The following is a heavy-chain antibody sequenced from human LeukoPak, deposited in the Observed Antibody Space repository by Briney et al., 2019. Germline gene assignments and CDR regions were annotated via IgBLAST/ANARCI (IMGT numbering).Heavy chain of an antibody. J-gene: IGHJ3*02. V-gene: IGHV3-7*01. D-gene: IGHD5-12*01. CDR1: GFTFSSYW. CDR2: IKQDGSEK. CDR3: ARGGSGYGRAFDI. Sequence: GGSLRLSCAASGFTFSSYWMSWVRQAPGKGLEWVANIKQDGSEKYYVDSVKGRFTISRDNAKNSLYLQMNSLRAEDTAVYYCARGGSGYGRAFDIWGQGTMVTVSS.